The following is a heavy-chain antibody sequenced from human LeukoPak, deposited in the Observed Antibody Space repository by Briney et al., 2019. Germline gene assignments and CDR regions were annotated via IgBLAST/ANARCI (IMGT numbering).Heavy chain of an antibody. V-gene: IGHV1-2*06. CDR3: ARALQRLNLYKSDAFDV. CDR2: INPNSGGT. Sequence: ASVKVSCKASGYTFTGYYMHWVRQAPGQGLEWMGRINPNSGGTNYAQKFQGRVTMTRDTSISTAYMELSRLRSDDTAVYYCARALQRLNLYKSDAFDVWGQGTMVTVSS. J-gene: IGHJ3*01. D-gene: IGHD3-16*01. CDR1: GYTFTGYY.